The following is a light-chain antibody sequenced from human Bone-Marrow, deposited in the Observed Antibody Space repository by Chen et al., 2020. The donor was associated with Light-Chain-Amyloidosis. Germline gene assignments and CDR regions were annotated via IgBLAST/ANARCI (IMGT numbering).Light chain of an antibody. CDR3: QVWDRSSDRPV. CDR1: NIGSTS. CDR2: DDS. V-gene: IGLV3-21*02. Sequence: SYALTQTSSVSVAPGQTATTACGGNNIGSTSMHWYQQTRGQAPRLVVYDDSDRHSGIPERLSGSNSGNTATLTISRVEAGDEADYYCQVWDRSSDRPVFGGGTKLTVL. J-gene: IGLJ3*02.